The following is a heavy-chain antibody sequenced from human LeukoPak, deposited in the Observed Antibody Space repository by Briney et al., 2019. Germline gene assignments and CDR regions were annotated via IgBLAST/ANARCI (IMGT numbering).Heavy chain of an antibody. CDR1: GFTFSSYA. D-gene: IGHD1-1*01. CDR2: ISYDGSNK. CDR3: ARERTGHDAFDI. J-gene: IGHJ3*02. V-gene: IGHV3-30-3*01. Sequence: GGSLRLSCAASGFTFSSYAMHWVRQAPGKGLEWVAVISYDGSNKYYADSVKGRFTISRDNSKNTLYLQMNSLRAEDTAVYYCARERTGHDAFDIWGQGTMVTASS.